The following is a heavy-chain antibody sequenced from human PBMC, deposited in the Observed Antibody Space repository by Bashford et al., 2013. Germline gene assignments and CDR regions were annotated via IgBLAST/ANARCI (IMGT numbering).Heavy chain of an antibody. V-gene: IGHV4-4*07. CDR3: ARVYTTNRVDF. CDR2: IYARGTT. D-gene: IGHD2-2*02. CDR1: GGSMTGYY. Sequence: SETLSLTCTVSGGSMTGYYWSWIRQSAGKGLEWIGRIYARGTTNYNPSLKSRVTMSLDKSKNQFSLKLRSVTAADTAVYYCARVYTTNRVDFWGQGTLVTVSS. J-gene: IGHJ4*02.